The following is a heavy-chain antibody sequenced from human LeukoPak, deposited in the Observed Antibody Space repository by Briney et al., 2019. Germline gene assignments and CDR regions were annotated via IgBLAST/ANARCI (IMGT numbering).Heavy chain of an antibody. D-gene: IGHD2-2*01. J-gene: IGHJ4*02. CDR2: FDPEDGET. Sequence: ASVKVSCKVSGYTLTELSMHWVRQAPGKGLGWMGGFDPEDGETIYAQKFQGRVTMTEDTSTDTAYMELSSLRSEDTAVYYCATGLFGVPAAAGFDYWGQGTLVTVSS. CDR3: ATGLFGVPAAAGFDY. V-gene: IGHV1-24*01. CDR1: GYTLTELS.